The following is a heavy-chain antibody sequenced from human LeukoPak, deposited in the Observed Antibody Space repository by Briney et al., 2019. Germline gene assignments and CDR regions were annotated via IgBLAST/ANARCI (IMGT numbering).Heavy chain of an antibody. V-gene: IGHV4-61*08. D-gene: IGHD5-18*01. Sequence: SETLSLTCAVSGGSISSGGYSWSWIRQPPGKGLEWIGYIYYSGSTYYNPSLKSRVTISVDTSKNQFSLKLSSVTAADTAVYYCATVDTAMAVFDYWGQGTLVTVSS. CDR3: ATVDTAMAVFDY. CDR2: IYYSGST. CDR1: GGSISSGGYS. J-gene: IGHJ4*02.